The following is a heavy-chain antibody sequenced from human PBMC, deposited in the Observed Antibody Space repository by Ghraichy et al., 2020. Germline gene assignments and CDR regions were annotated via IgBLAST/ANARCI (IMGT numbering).Heavy chain of an antibody. V-gene: IGHV4-31*03. CDR1: GGSISSGGYY. CDR3: ARGSDSTGGGAFDI. J-gene: IGHJ3*02. D-gene: IGHD4-11*01. Sequence: LRLSCTVSGGSISSGGYYWSWIRQHPGKGLEWIGYTYYSGSTYYNPSLKSRVTISVDTSKNQFSLKLSSVTAADTAVYYCARGSDSTGGGAFDIWGQGTMVTVSS. CDR2: TYYSGST.